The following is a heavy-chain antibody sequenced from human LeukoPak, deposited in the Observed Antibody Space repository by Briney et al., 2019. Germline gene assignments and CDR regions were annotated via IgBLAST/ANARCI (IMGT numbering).Heavy chain of an antibody. CDR1: GGSISDYY. D-gene: IGHD7-27*01. CDR3: ARGSNWGDY. Sequence: SETLSLTCTVSGGSISDYYWSWIRQPPGKGLEWIGYFSNSGTNNCNPSLKGRVTMSVDTSKNQFSLKLSSVTAADTAVYYCARGSNWGDYWGQGTLVTVSS. V-gene: IGHV4-59*12. CDR2: FSNSGTN. J-gene: IGHJ4*02.